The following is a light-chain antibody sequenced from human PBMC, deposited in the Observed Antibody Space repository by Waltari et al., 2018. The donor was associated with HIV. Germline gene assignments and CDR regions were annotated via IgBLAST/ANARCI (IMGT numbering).Light chain of an antibody. CDR1: SSNIGNNY. CDR2: DNN. CDR3: ATWDTSLSAVV. J-gene: IGLJ2*01. V-gene: IGLV1-51*01. Sequence: QSVLTQPPSVSAAPGQKVTISCSGSSSNIGNNYVSWYQQLPGIAPKLLIYDNNKRPSGIPDRFSGSKPGTSATLGITGLQTGDEADYYCATWDTSLSAVVFGGGTKLTVL.